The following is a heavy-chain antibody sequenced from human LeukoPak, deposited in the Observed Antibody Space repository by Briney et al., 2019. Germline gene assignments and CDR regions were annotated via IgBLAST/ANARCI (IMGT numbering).Heavy chain of an antibody. CDR1: GLTYSNYA. D-gene: IGHD2-2*01. CDR2: VSGNGGTT. Sequence: PGGSLRLSCAASGLTYSNYAMSWVRQAPGKGLEWVSAVSGNGGTTYYADSVKGRFTISRDNSKNTLYLQMNSLRIDDTAVYYCARSYCTNTSCYFAWFDPWGQGTLVTVSS. CDR3: ARSYCTNTSCYFAWFDP. J-gene: IGHJ5*02. V-gene: IGHV3-23*01.